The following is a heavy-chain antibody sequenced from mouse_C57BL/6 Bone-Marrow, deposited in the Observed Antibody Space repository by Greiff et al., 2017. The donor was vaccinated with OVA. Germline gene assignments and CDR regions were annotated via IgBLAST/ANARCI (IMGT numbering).Heavy chain of an antibody. J-gene: IGHJ2*01. CDR3: ARIGDSSGYRGYFDY. V-gene: IGHV1-63*01. CDR1: GYTFTNYW. Sequence: VQLQQSGAELVRPGTSVKMSCKASGYTFTNYWIGWAKQRPGHGLEWIGDIYPGGGYTNYNEKFKGKATLTADKSSSTAYMQFSSLTSEDSAIYYCARIGDSSGYRGYFDYWGQGTTLTVSS. D-gene: IGHD3-2*02. CDR2: IYPGGGYT.